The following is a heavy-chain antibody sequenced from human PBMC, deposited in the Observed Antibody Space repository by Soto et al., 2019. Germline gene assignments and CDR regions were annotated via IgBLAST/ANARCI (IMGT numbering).Heavy chain of an antibody. CDR1: GGSISSGDYY. Sequence: SETLSLTCTVSGGSISSGDYYWSWIRKPPGKGLEWIGYIYYSGSTYYNPSLKSRVTISVDTSKNQFSLKLSSVTAADTAVYYCARVRIPYYYDSSGYLAGPWGQGTLVTVSS. D-gene: IGHD3-22*01. J-gene: IGHJ5*02. CDR2: IYYSGST. CDR3: ARVRIPYYYDSSGYLAGP. V-gene: IGHV4-30-4*01.